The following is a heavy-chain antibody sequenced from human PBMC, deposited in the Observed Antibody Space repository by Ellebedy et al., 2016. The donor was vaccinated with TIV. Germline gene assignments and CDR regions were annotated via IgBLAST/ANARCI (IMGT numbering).Heavy chain of an antibody. CDR1: GITFTNAW. D-gene: IGHD5-24*01. CDR2: IRSSSEGGTT. V-gene: IGHV3-15*01. CDR3: TTADRVEGDGRGY. Sequence: GESLKISCATSGITFTNAWMSWVRQAPGKGLEWVGRIRSSSEGGTTEDAAHVKGRFIISSDDSKATLYLQMNSLKTEDTAIYYCTTADRVEGDGRGYWGQGTLVTVSS. J-gene: IGHJ4*02.